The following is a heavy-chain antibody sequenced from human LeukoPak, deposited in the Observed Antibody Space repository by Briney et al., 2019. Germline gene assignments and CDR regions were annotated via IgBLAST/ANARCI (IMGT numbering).Heavy chain of an antibody. D-gene: IGHD6-19*01. CDR1: GGSFSGYY. J-gene: IGHJ4*02. Sequence: SETPSLTCAVYGGSFSGYYWSWIRQPPGKGLEWIGEINHSGSTNYNPSLKSRVTISVDTSKNQFSLKLSSVTAADTAVYYCARAQWLVNYFDYWGQGTLVTVSS. CDR3: ARAQWLVNYFDY. V-gene: IGHV4-34*01. CDR2: INHSGST.